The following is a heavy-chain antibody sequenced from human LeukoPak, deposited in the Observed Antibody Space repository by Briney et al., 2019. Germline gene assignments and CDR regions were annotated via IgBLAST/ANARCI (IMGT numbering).Heavy chain of an antibody. Sequence: KPSETLSLTCAVYGGSFSGYYWSWIRQPPGKGLEWIGEISHSGSTNYNPSLKSRVTISVDTSKNQFSLKLSSVTAADTAVYYCAAQYSGYVGLDYWGQGTLVTVSS. CDR2: ISHSGST. D-gene: IGHD5-12*01. V-gene: IGHV4-34*01. CDR1: GGSFSGYY. CDR3: AAQYSGYVGLDY. J-gene: IGHJ4*02.